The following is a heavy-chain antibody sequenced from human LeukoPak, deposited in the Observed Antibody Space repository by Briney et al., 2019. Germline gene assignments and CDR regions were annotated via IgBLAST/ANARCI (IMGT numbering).Heavy chain of an antibody. J-gene: IGHJ4*02. CDR1: GGSISSYY. D-gene: IGHD4-17*01. CDR3: ARERDYGDYGPFDY. V-gene: IGHV4-59*01. CDR2: IYYSGST. Sequence: PSETLSLTCTVSGGSISSYYWSWIRQPPGKGLEWIGYIYYSGSTNYNPSLKSRVTISVDTSKNQFSLKLSSVTAADTAVYYCARERDYGDYGPFDYWGQGTLVTVSS.